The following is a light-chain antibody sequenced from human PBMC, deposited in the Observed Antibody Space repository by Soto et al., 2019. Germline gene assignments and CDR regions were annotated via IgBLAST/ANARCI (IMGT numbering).Light chain of an antibody. CDR2: DVS. V-gene: IGLV2-14*01. CDR1: SSDVGGYNY. Sequence: QSALTQPASVSGSPGQSITISCTGTSSDVGGYNYVSWYQQHPGKAPKLMIYDVSNRPSGVSNRFSGSKSGNTASLTISGLQAEDEADYDCSSYSSSSTHYVVFGGGTKLTVL. CDR3: SSYSSSSTHYVV. J-gene: IGLJ2*01.